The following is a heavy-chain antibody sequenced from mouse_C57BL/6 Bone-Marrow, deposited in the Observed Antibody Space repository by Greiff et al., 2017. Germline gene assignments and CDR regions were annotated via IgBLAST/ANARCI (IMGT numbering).Heavy chain of an antibody. CDR2: IDPSDSET. Sequence: QVHVKQPGAELVRPGSSVKLSCKASGYTFTSYWMHWVKQRPIQGLEWIGNIDPSDSETHYNQKFKDKATLTVDKSSSTAYMQLSSLTSEDSAVYYCAREDGSSYVLHWYFDVWGTGTTVTVSS. CDR1: GYTFTSYW. V-gene: IGHV1-52*01. D-gene: IGHD1-1*01. J-gene: IGHJ1*03. CDR3: AREDGSSYVLHWYFDV.